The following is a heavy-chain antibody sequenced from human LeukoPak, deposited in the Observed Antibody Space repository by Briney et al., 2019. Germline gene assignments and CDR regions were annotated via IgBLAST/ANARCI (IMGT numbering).Heavy chain of an antibody. CDR2: ISSSGSTI. J-gene: IGHJ4*02. CDR1: GFTFSDYY. CDR3: AKSLDYDSSGYGTRDY. V-gene: IGHV3-11*01. Sequence: GGSLRLSCAASGFTFSDYYMSWIRQAPGKGLEWVSYISSSGSTIYYADSVKGRFTISRDNSKNPLYLQINSLRAEDTAVYYCAKSLDYDSSGYGTRDYWGQGTLVTVSS. D-gene: IGHD3-22*01.